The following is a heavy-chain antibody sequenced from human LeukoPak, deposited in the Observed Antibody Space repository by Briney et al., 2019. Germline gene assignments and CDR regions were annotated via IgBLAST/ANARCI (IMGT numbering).Heavy chain of an antibody. CDR3: AKFGGVGSYYATFDYY. J-gene: IGHJ4*02. Sequence: GGSLRLSCAASGFTFSSYAMSWVRQAPGKGLEWVSAISGSGGSTYYADSVKGRFTISRDNSKNTLYLQMNSLRAEDTAVYYCAKFGGVGSYYATFDYYWGQGTLVTVSS. CDR2: ISGSGGST. D-gene: IGHD3-10*01. CDR1: GFTFSSYA. V-gene: IGHV3-23*01.